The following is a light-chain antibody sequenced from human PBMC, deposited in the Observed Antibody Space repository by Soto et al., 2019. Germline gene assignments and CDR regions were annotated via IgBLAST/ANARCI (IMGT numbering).Light chain of an antibody. CDR1: DSNIGKNY. J-gene: IGLJ3*02. V-gene: IGLV1-51*01. CDR2: DNN. Sequence: QSVLTQPPSVSAAQGEKVSISCSGNDSNIGKNYVSWYQQFPRTVPKLIIYDNNRRPSGIPDRFSGSKSGTSATPGITGLQTGDEADYYCGTWDSGLSAGMFGGGTKLTVL. CDR3: GTWDSGLSAGM.